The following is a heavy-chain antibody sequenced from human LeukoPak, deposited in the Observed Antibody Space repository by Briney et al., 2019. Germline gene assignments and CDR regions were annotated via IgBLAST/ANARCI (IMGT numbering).Heavy chain of an antibody. Sequence: SETLSLTCTVSGGSISSYYWSWIRQPPGKGLEWIGYIYYSGSTNYNPSLKSRVTISVDTSKNQFSLKLSSVTAADTAVYYCAREASDATLVNYYYYMDVWGKGTTVTVSS. CDR1: GGSISSYY. D-gene: IGHD2-15*01. J-gene: IGHJ6*03. CDR2: IYYSGST. CDR3: AREASDATLVNYYYYMDV. V-gene: IGHV4-59*01.